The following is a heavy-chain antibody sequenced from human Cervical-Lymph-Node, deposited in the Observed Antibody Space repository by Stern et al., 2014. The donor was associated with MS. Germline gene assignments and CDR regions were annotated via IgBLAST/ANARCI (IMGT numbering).Heavy chain of an antibody. CDR3: ARDFSARELGFLPY. CDR2: IHPNGGST. D-gene: IGHD5-18*01. Sequence: MQLVESGAEVKKPGASVKVSCTASGYTFTTYYMHWVRQAPGQGLEWMGIIHPNGGSTAPAPSFKGRVTLPMDTSTSPVSLGLCSLRSEDTAVYYFARDFSARELGFLPYWGQGTLVTVSS. CDR1: GYTFTTYY. J-gene: IGHJ4*02. V-gene: IGHV1-46*01.